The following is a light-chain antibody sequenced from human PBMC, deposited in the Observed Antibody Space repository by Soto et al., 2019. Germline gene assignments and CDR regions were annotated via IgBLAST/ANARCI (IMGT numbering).Light chain of an antibody. J-gene: IGKJ2*02. CDR3: QHYNNARCT. Sequence: DIQMTQSPSTLSASVGDRVTITCRASQSIRSWLAWYQQKPGKAPKLLIYKASSLESGVPSRFSGSGSGTEFTLTIRSLQADDFATYYCQHYNNARCTFGQGTKLAIK. CDR2: KAS. V-gene: IGKV1-5*03. CDR1: QSIRSW.